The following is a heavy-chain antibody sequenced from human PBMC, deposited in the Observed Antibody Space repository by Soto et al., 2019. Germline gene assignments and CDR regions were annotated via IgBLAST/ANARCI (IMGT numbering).Heavy chain of an antibody. CDR2: VSYSGST. CDR3: ARGTSWQLPFDY. CDR1: SDSISSYY. J-gene: IGHJ4*02. Sequence: SETLSLTCTVSSDSISSYYWSWIRQPPGKRLEWIGYVSYSGSTDYNPSLKSRVTISGDTSKNQFSLKVSSVTAADTAVYYCARGTSWQLPFDYWGQGTLVTVSS. V-gene: IGHV4-59*01. D-gene: IGHD6-13*01.